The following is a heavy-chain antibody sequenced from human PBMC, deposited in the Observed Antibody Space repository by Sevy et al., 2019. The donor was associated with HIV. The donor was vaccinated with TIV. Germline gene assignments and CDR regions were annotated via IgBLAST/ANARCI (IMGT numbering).Heavy chain of an antibody. J-gene: IGHJ3*02. V-gene: IGHV3-23*01. CDR3: ARRPYYYDSSGYDGPPPGAFDI. D-gene: IGHD3-22*01. CDR2: ISGRGGST. Sequence: GGSLRLSCAASGFDFRSHGMSWVRQAPGKGLEWVSFISGRGGSTHYADSVKGRFTISRDNSKNTQYLQMNSLRVEDKAVYYCARRPYYYDSSGYDGPPPGAFDIWGQGTMVTVSS. CDR1: GFDFRSHG.